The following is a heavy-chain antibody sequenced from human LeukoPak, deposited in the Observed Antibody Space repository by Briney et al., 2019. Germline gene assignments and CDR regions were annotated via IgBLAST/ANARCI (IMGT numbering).Heavy chain of an antibody. V-gene: IGHV3-11*01. Sequence: GGSLRLSCAASGFTFSDYYMSWIRQVPGKGLEWLTYISDSGDTRKYADSVTGRFTISRDNAKNSVFLQMNSLRADDSGVYYCARDVRGRIPLKLGMKWFDPWGQGTRVTVSS. CDR3: ARDVRGRIPLKLGMKWFDP. D-gene: IGHD7-27*01. CDR1: GFTFSDYY. CDR2: ISDSGDTR. J-gene: IGHJ5*02.